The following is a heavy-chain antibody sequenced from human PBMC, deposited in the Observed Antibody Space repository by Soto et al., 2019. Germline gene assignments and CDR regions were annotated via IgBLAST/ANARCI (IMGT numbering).Heavy chain of an antibody. D-gene: IGHD3-16*01. V-gene: IGHV4-28*05. CDR2: IYYSGSI. CDR3: AKSRGGGYYYAIDV. Sequence: QVQLQESGPGLVKPSDTLSLNCAVSGYSITSSDWWGWIRQSPGKGLEWIGYIYYSGSIYYNPSLKSRVTMSVDTSKNQFSLNLTSSTAVDTAVYYCAKSRGGGYYYAIDVWGQGTTVTVSS. J-gene: IGHJ6*01. CDR1: GYSITSSDW.